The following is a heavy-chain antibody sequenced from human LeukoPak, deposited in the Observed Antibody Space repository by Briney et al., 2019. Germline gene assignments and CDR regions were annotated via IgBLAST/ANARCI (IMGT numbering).Heavy chain of an antibody. Sequence: GGSLRLSCAASGFTLRSYWMSWVRQAPGKGLEWVANINQGGSVKYYVDSVKGRFTISRDDAKNSLYVQMNSLRDEDTAVYYCARVGYSGWNLEYWGQGTLVTVSS. CDR2: INQGGSVK. D-gene: IGHD5-12*01. V-gene: IGHV3-7*01. CDR3: ARVGYSGWNLEY. CDR1: GFTLRSYW. J-gene: IGHJ4*02.